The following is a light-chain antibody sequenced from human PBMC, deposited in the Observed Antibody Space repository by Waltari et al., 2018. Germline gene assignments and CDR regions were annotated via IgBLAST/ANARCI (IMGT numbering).Light chain of an antibody. CDR2: QAN. CDR3: QAWDSSYARV. Sequence: SYELTQPTSVSVAPGQTASITCSGDKLGDKYACWYQQKPGQSPVLVILQANKRPCGIPERFYGSNSGNTATLTISGTQAIEEADYYCQAWDSSYARVFGGGTKLTVL. CDR1: KLGDKY. J-gene: IGLJ2*01. V-gene: IGLV3-1*01.